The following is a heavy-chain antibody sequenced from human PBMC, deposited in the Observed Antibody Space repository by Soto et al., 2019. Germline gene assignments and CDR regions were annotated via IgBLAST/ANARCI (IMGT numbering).Heavy chain of an antibody. CDR1: GFTLYSYM. CDR2: ISSRSSYI. CDR3: ARSKGQQLSTFDY. V-gene: IGHV3-21*01. J-gene: IGHJ4*02. D-gene: IGHD6-13*01. Sequence: GGSLRLSCTASGFTLYSYMMNWARQAPGKGLEWVASISSRSSYIYYADSMKGRFTVSRDNSKNSLYLQMNGLRVDDTAVYYCARSKGQQLSTFDYWGQGTQVTVSS.